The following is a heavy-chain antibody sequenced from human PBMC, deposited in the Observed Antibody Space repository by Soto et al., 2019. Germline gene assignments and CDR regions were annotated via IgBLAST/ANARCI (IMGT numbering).Heavy chain of an antibody. CDR2: IYTSGST. CDR1: GGSISSYN. CDR3: ARVRIAARTGAYGMDV. V-gene: IGHV4-4*07. J-gene: IGHJ6*02. Sequence: SETLYLTCTVSGGSISSYNWSWIRQPAGKGLEWIGRIYTSGSTNYNPSLKSRVTMSVDTSKNQFSLKLSSVTAADTAVYYCARVRIAARTGAYGMDVWGQGTTVTVSS. D-gene: IGHD6-6*01.